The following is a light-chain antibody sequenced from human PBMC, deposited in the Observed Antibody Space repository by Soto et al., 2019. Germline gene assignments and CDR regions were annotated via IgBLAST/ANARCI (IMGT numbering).Light chain of an antibody. CDR2: DDI. V-gene: IGLV3-21*02. CDR1: RIGSKS. Sequence: SYELTQPPSVSVAPGQTATITCGGNRIGSKSVHWFQQRPGQAPLLVVYDDIERPSGIPERFSGSNSGNTATLTISRVEAGDEADYYCHVWDSSSDHPFGGGTKVTVL. J-gene: IGLJ2*01. CDR3: HVWDSSSDHP.